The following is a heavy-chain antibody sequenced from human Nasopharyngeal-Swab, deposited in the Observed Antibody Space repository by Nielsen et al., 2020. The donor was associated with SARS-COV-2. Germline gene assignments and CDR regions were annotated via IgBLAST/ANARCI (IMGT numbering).Heavy chain of an antibody. V-gene: IGHV3-33*01. Sequence: WIRQPPGEGLEWVAVIWYDGSNKYYADSVKGRFTISRDNSKNTLYLQMNSLRAEDTAVYYCARDLATVTATPGMDVWGQGTTVTVSS. D-gene: IGHD4-17*01. CDR3: ARDLATVTATPGMDV. CDR2: IWYDGSNK. J-gene: IGHJ6*02.